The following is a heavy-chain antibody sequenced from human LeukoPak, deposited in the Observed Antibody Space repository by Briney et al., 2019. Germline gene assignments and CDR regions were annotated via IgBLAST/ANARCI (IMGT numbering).Heavy chain of an antibody. CDR1: GYTFSSYA. CDR3: VKDRRGSSGVGYFDY. J-gene: IGHJ4*02. CDR2: ISSNGGST. V-gene: IGHV3-64D*06. Sequence: GGSLRLSCSASGYTFSSYALHWVRQAPGKGLEYVSAISSNGGSTYYADSVKGRFTISRDNSKNTLYLQMSSLRAEDTAVYYCVKDRRGSSGVGYFDYWGQGSLVTVSS. D-gene: IGHD6-6*01.